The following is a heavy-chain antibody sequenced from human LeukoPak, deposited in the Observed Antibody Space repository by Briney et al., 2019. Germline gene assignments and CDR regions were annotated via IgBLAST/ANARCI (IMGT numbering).Heavy chain of an antibody. Sequence: PSETLSLTCAVYGGSFSGYYWSWIRQPPGKGLEWIGEINHSGSTNYNPSLKSRVTISVDTSKNQFSLKLSSVTAADTAVYYCATSGAGYSSSWSFYYYYGMDVWGQGTTVTVSS. J-gene: IGHJ6*02. CDR3: ATSGAGYSSSWSFYYYYGMDV. CDR1: GGSFSGYY. CDR2: INHSGST. V-gene: IGHV4-34*01. D-gene: IGHD6-13*01.